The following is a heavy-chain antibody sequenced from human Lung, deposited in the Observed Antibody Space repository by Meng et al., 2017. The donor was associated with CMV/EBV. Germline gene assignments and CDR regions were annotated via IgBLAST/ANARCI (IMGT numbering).Heavy chain of an antibody. CDR1: GFTFSSYE. Sequence: GESLKISCAASGFTFSSYEMNWVRQAPGKGLEWVSYISSSGSTIYYADSVKGRFTISRDNAKNSLYLQMNSLRAEDTAVYYCASWHCSVTSCYTGEFWGQGTLVTVSS. J-gene: IGHJ4*02. V-gene: IGHV3-48*03. CDR3: ASWHCSVTSCYTGEF. CDR2: ISSSGSTI. D-gene: IGHD2-2*02.